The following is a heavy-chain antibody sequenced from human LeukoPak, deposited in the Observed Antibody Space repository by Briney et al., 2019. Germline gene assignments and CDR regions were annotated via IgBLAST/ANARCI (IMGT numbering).Heavy chain of an antibody. Sequence: GGSLRLSCAGSGFIFNNYAMHWVRQPPGKGLEWVSGISWNSGSIDYADSVKGRFTISRDNSKNTLDLQMNSLRAADTAVYYCARDGLRGNNWFDPWGQGTLVTVSS. V-gene: IGHV3-9*01. CDR3: ARDGLRGNNWFDP. J-gene: IGHJ5*02. CDR2: ISWNSGSI. D-gene: IGHD5-24*01. CDR1: GFIFNNYA.